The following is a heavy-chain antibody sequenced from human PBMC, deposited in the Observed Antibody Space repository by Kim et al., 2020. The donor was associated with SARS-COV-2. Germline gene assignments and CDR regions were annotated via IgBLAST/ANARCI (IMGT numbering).Heavy chain of an antibody. J-gene: IGHJ4*02. CDR3: ARHSWPGKVATKY. CDR2: IYYSGST. V-gene: IGHV4-39*01. Sequence: SETLSLTCTVSGGSISSSSYYWGWIRQPPGKGLEWIGSIYYSGSTYYNPSLKSRVTISVDTSKNQFSLKLSSVTAADTAVYYCARHSWPGKVATKYWGQGTLVTVSS. D-gene: IGHD2-15*01. CDR1: GGSISSSSYY.